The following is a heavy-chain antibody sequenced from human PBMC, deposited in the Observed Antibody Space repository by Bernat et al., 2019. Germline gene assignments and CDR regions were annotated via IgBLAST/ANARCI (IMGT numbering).Heavy chain of an antibody. J-gene: IGHJ4*02. CDR2: IWYDGSNK. D-gene: IGHD2-8*02. CDR3: AREYCTGGVCSSFDY. CDR1: GFTFSSYG. Sequence: QVQLVESGGGVVQPGRSLRLSCAASGFTFSSYGMHWVRQAPGKGLEWVAVIWYDGSNKYYADSVTGRFTISRDNSKNTLYLQMNSLRAEDTAVYYCAREYCTGGVCSSFDYWGQGTLVTVSS. V-gene: IGHV3-33*01.